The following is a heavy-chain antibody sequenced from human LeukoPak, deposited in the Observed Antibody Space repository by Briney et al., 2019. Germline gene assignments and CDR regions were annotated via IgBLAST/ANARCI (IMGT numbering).Heavy chain of an antibody. CDR2: IRYDGITK. Sequence: PWGSLRLSCAASEFSFSGYGMHWVRQVPGKGLEWVAFIRYDGITKFYIDSVKGRFAISRDNSKNTLSLQMNSLRTEDTAVYYCAALHTGTFVDYWGQGTLVTVSS. CDR3: AALHTGTFVDY. D-gene: IGHD4-17*01. J-gene: IGHJ4*02. CDR1: EFSFSGYG. V-gene: IGHV3-30*02.